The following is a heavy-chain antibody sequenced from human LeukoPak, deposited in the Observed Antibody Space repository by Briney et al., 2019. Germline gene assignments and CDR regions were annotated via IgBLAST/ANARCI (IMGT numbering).Heavy chain of an antibody. CDR2: IYHSGST. CDR1: GGSITSSNW. J-gene: IGHJ4*02. Sequence: SETPSLTCAVSGGSITSSNWWSWVRQPPGKGLEWIGEIYHSGSTNYNPSLKSRVSIAVDKSKNQFSLKLNSVTATDTAVYYCARLDPLGLQIWAGGLDYWGQGTLVTVSS. V-gene: IGHV4-4*02. CDR3: ARLDPLGLQIWAGGLDY. D-gene: IGHD5-18*01.